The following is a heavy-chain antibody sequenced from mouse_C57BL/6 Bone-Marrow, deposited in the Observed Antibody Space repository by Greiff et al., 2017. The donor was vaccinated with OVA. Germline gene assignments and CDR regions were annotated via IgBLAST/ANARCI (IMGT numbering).Heavy chain of an antibody. Sequence: VKLVESGPGLVQPSQSLSITCTVSGFSLTSYGVHWVRQSPGKGLEWLGVIWSGGSTDYNAAFISRLSISKDNSKSQVFFKMNSLQADDTAIYYCARNNYGSSPWYFDVWGTGTTVTVSS. CDR3: ARNNYGSSPWYFDV. V-gene: IGHV2-2*01. D-gene: IGHD1-1*01. CDR1: GFSLTSYG. CDR2: IWSGGST. J-gene: IGHJ1*03.